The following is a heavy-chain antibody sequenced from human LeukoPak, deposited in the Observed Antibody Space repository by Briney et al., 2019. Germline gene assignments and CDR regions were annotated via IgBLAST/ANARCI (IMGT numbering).Heavy chain of an antibody. CDR1: GFTFSNAW. CDR2: IYDSGTT. Sequence: GSLRLSCAASGFTFSNAWMSWVRQAPGKGLEWIGNIYDSGTTHYNPSLKSRVTISGDTSKNQFSLKLTSVTAADTAIYYCATHRRSGSGGSENAFEIWGQGTMVTVSS. CDR3: ATHRRSGSGGSENAFEI. V-gene: IGHV4-4*02. J-gene: IGHJ3*02. D-gene: IGHD5-12*01.